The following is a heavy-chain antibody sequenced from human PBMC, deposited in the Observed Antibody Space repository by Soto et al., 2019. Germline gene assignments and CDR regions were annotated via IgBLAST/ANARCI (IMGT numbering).Heavy chain of an antibody. CDR3: ARDMSGGTYNYYYGMDV. V-gene: IGHV3-23*01. CDR1: GFSFSSYA. Sequence: PGGSLRLSCAASGFSFSSYAMTWVRQAPGRGLEWVSAISGSGSPTYYAESVKGRFTISRDNSKDKLYLQMNSLRADDTAVYYCARDMSGGTYNYYYGMDVWGQGTTVTVSS. J-gene: IGHJ6*02. CDR2: ISGSGSPT. D-gene: IGHD1-26*01.